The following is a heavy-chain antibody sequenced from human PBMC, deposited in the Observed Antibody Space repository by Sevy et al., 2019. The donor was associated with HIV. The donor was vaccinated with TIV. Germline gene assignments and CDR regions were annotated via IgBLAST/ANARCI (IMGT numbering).Heavy chain of an antibody. CDR2: ISGSGGST. CDR3: AKERRTQSAVVATISPDDY. CDR1: GFTFSSYA. Sequence: GGSLRLSCAASGFTFSSYAMSWVRQAPGKGLEWVSAISGSGGSTYYADSVKGRFTISGDNSKNTLYLQMNSLRAEDTAVYYCAKERRTQSAVVATISPDDYWGQGTLVTVSS. J-gene: IGHJ4*02. D-gene: IGHD5-12*01. V-gene: IGHV3-23*01.